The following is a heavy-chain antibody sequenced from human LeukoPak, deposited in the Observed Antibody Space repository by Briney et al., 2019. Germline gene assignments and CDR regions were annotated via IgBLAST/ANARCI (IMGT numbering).Heavy chain of an antibody. D-gene: IGHD6-6*01. CDR2: INHSGST. V-gene: IGHV4-34*01. CDR3: WSPVYSSSEKAIDY. J-gene: IGHJ4*02. CDR1: GGSFSGYY. Sequence: PSETLSLTCAVYGGSFSGYYWSWIRQPPGKGLEWIGEINHSGSTNYNPSLKSRVTISVDTSKNQFSLKLSSVTAADAAVYYCWSPVYSSSEKAIDYWGQGTRVTVSS.